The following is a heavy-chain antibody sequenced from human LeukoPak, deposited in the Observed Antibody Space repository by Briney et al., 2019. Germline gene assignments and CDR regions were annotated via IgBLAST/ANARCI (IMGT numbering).Heavy chain of an antibody. CDR1: GYTFTSYA. CDR2: INAGNGNT. J-gene: IGHJ6*02. Sequence: ASVKVSCKASGYTFTSYAMHWVRQAPGQRLEWMGWINAGNGNTKYSQKSQGRVTITRDTSASTAYMELSSLRSEDTAVYYCARDQIPYGTSIAARDYYYYYGMDVWGQGTTVTVSS. V-gene: IGHV1-3*01. CDR3: ARDQIPYGTSIAARDYYYYYGMDV. D-gene: IGHD6-6*01.